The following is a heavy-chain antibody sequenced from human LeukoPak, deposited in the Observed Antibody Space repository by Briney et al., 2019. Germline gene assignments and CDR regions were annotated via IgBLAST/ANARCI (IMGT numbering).Heavy chain of an antibody. Sequence: SETLSLTCTVSGYSISSGYYWAWIRQPPGKGLEWIGSIYHSGSTYYNPSLKSRVTISVDTSKNQFSLKLSSVTAADTAVYYCARDHSGYEAGFDYWGQGTLVTVSS. D-gene: IGHD5-12*01. V-gene: IGHV4-38-2*02. CDR1: GYSISSGYY. J-gene: IGHJ4*02. CDR3: ARDHSGYEAGFDY. CDR2: IYHSGST.